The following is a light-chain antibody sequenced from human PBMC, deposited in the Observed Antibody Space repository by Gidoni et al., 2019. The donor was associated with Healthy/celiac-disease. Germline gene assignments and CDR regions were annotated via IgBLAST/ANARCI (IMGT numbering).Light chain of an antibody. CDR3: QQSYSTPYT. CDR1: QSIGRY. V-gene: IGKV1-39*01. Sequence: EIEITQSQSSLSTSVGDRVTITYRATQSIGRYFNWYQQKPGKAPKLLIYAASSLQSGVPSRFGGSGSGTYFTLTISSLQPEDFATYYCQQSYSTPYTFGQGTKLEIK. J-gene: IGKJ2*01. CDR2: AAS.